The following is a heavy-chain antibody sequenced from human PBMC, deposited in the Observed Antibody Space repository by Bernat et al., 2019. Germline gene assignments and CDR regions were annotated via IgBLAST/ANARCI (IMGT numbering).Heavy chain of an antibody. V-gene: IGHV3-66*01. D-gene: IGHD3-10*01. CDR3: ARDSGDYGSGSYYYYGMDV. J-gene: IGHJ6*02. CDR1: GFTVSSNY. Sequence: EVQLVESGGGLVQPGGSLRLSCAASGFTVSSNYMSWVRQAPGKGLEWVSVIYSGGSTYYADSVKGRFTISRDNSKNTLYLQMNSLRDEDTAVYYCARDSGDYGSGSYYYYGMDVWGQGTTVTVSS. CDR2: IYSGGST.